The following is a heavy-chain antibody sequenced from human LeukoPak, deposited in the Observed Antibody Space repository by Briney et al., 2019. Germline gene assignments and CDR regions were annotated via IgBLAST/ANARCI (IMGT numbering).Heavy chain of an antibody. J-gene: IGHJ4*02. CDR1: GFSLSTSGVG. D-gene: IGHD4-23*01. V-gene: IGHV2-5*02. CDR2: IYWDDDK. CDR3: AAGGMTMVVTPDFYFDY. Sequence: SGPTLVKPTQTLTLTCTFSGFSLSTSGVGVGWIRQPPGKALEWLALIYWDDDKRYSPTLKCRLTITQDTSKNQVVLTMTNIDPVDTATYYCAAGGMTMVVTPDFYFDYWGQGTLVTVSS.